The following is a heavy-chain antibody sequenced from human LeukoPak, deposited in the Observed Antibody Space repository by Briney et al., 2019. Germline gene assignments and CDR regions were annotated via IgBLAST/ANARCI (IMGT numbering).Heavy chain of an antibody. D-gene: IGHD3-10*01. CDR3: ARDSGTTGEVKFDP. CDR2: ISGSGTI. CDR1: GGSINSY. V-gene: IGHV4-4*07. J-gene: IGHJ5*02. Sequence: SETPSLTCTVSGGSINSYWSWIRQPAGKGLEWIGRISGSGTITYKPALQSRLSISIDTSKNQFSLKLMSVTAADTAVYYCARDSGTTGEVKFDPWGQGTLVTVSS.